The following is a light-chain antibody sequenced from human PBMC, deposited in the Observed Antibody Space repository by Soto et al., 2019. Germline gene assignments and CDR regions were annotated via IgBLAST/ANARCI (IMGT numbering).Light chain of an antibody. CDR3: QQSYSTPPWT. V-gene: IGKV1-39*01. J-gene: IGKJ1*01. CDR1: QSIRSY. CDR2: DAS. Sequence: DIQLTQSPSSLSASVGDKVTITCRASQSIRSYLNWVQQKPGKAPKLLIYDASSLQTGVPSRFSGGGSGTDFSLTISSLQPEDFATYYCQQSYSTPPWTFGQGTKVDIK.